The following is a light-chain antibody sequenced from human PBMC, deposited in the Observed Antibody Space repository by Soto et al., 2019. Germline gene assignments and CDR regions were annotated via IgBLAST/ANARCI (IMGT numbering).Light chain of an antibody. Sequence: DIQMTQSPSTLSASTGDRVTITCRASQNIRTWLAWYQQKPGRAPKVLIFDASSLESGVPSRFSGSGSATEFTLTISSLQPDDFATYYCQQYTTYPWTFGQGTKVDIK. CDR2: DAS. J-gene: IGKJ1*01. V-gene: IGKV1-5*01. CDR3: QQYTTYPWT. CDR1: QNIRTW.